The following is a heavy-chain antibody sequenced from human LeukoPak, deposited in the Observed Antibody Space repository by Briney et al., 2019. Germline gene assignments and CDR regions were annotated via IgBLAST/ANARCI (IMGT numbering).Heavy chain of an antibody. CDR2: ISISSSYI. D-gene: IGHD3-22*01. J-gene: IGHJ4*01. Sequence: PGGSLRLSRAASGFTFSSYSMNWVRHAPGKGLEWVSSISISSSYIYYADSVRGRFTISRDNDKNSLYLQMNSLRAEDTAVYYCASRRSGYYPGYSGHGTLVTVSS. V-gene: IGHV3-21*01. CDR3: ASRRSGYYPGY. CDR1: GFTFSSYS.